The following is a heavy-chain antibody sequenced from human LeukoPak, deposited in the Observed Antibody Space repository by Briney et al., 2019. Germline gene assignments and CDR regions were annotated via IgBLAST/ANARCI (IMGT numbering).Heavy chain of an antibody. D-gene: IGHD1-26*01. CDR3: AKDQRSGSSSYYFDY. J-gene: IGHJ4*02. CDR1: GFTFSSYS. Sequence: PGGSLRLSCAASGFTFSSYSMNWVRQAPGKGLEWVSAISGSGGSTYYADSVKGRFTISRDNSKNTLYLQMNSLRAEDTAVYYCAKDQRSGSSSYYFDYWGQGTLVTVSS. CDR2: ISGSGGST. V-gene: IGHV3-23*01.